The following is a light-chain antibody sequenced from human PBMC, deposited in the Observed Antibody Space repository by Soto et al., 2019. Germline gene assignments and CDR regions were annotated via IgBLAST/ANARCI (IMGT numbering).Light chain of an antibody. CDR3: CSYAGSSTYV. Sequence: QSVLTQPASVSGSPGQSITISCTGTSSVVGSYNLASWYQQHPGKAPKLMIYEVSKRPSGVSNRFSGSKSGNTASLTISGLQAEDEADYYCCSYAGSSTYVFGTGTKVTVL. CDR1: SSVVGSYNL. J-gene: IGLJ1*01. V-gene: IGLV2-23*02. CDR2: EVS.